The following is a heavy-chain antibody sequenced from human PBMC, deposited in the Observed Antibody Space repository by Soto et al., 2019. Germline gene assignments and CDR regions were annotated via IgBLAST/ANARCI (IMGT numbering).Heavy chain of an antibody. CDR2: INPSGGST. J-gene: IGHJ6*03. CDR3: AINLGYCSGGSCYSDYSSYMDV. D-gene: IGHD2-15*01. Sequence: QVQLVQSGAEVKKPGASVKVSCKASGYTFTSYYMHWVRQAPGQGLEWMGIINPSGGSTSYAQKFQGRVTMTRHTSTSTVYIELSSLRSEDTAVYYCAINLGYCSGGSCYSDYSSYMDVWGKGTTVTVSS. V-gene: IGHV1-46*03. CDR1: GYTFTSYY.